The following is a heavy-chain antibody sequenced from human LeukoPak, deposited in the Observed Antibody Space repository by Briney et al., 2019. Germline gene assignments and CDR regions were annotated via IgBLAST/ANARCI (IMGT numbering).Heavy chain of an antibody. D-gene: IGHD4-17*01. V-gene: IGHV4-34*01. J-gene: IGHJ4*02. CDR1: GGSFSGYY. CDR2: INHSGST. Sequence: SETLSLTCAVYGGSFSGYYWSWIRQPPGKGLEWTGEINHSGSTNYNPSLKSRVTISVDTSKNQFSLELSSVTAADTAVYYCARANDYAHDYWGQGTLVTVSS. CDR3: ARANDYAHDY.